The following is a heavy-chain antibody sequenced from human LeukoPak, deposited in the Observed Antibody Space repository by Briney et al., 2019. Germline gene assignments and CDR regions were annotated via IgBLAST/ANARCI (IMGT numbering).Heavy chain of an antibody. J-gene: IGHJ5*02. Sequence: SVKVSCKASGGTFSSYAISWVRQAPGQGLEWMGGIIPVFGTANYAQKFQGRVTITADESTSTAYMELSSLRSEDTAVYYCARVQYCSSTSCANGYWFDPWGQGTLVTVSS. CDR3: ARVQYCSSTSCANGYWFDP. CDR2: IIPVFGTA. V-gene: IGHV1-69*13. D-gene: IGHD2-2*01. CDR1: GGTFSSYA.